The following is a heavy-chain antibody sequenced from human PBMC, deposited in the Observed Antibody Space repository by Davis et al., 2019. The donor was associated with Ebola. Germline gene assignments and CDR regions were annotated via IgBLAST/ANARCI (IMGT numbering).Heavy chain of an antibody. V-gene: IGHV7-4-1*02. CDR3: ARSHPGSYSDFDY. J-gene: IGHJ4*02. CDR1: GYTFTSYA. Sequence: ASVKVSCKASGYTFTSYAMNCVRQAPGQGLEWMGWINTNTGSPTYAQGFTGRFVFSLDTSVSTAYLQISSLRAEDTALYYCARSHPGSYSDFDYWGQGTLVTVSS. D-gene: IGHD3-10*01. CDR2: INTNTGSP.